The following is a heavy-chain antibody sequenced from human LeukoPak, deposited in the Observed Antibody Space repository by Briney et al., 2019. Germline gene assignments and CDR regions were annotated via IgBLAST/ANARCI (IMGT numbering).Heavy chain of an antibody. V-gene: IGHV3-23*01. D-gene: IGHD6-13*01. J-gene: IGHJ4*02. CDR1: GFTFSSYA. CDR2: ISASGGNT. Sequence: PGGSLRLSCAASGFTFSSYAMSWVRQAPGKGLEWVSTISASGGNTFYADSVKGRFTISRHNSKNTLHLQMNGLRAEDTAVYYCAKDGRVEQQLYYFDYWGQGALVTVSS. CDR3: AKDGRVEQQLYYFDY.